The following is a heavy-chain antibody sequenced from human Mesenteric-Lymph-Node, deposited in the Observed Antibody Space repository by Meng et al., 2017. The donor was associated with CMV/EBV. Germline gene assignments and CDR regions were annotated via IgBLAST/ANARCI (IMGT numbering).Heavy chain of an antibody. D-gene: IGHD4-11*01. CDR2: IYYSGST. J-gene: IGHJ4*02. CDR1: GGSISSGGYY. CDR3: ARALDYGNPRGFAY. Sequence: SGGSISSGGYYVSWIPQHPGKGLEWFGYIYYSGSTYYNPSLKSRVTISVDTSKNQFSLKLSSVTAADTAVYFCARALDYGNPRGFAYWGQGTLVTVSS. V-gene: IGHV4-31*02.